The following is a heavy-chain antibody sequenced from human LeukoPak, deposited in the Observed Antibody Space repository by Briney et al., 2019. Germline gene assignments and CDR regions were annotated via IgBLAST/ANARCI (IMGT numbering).Heavy chain of an antibody. Sequence: PGGSLRLSCAASGFTFSSYSMNWVRQAPRKGLEWVSSISSSSSYIYYADSVKGRFTISRDNAKNSLYLQMNSLRAEDTAVYYCAREGIAAADTNWFDPWGQGTLVTVSS. J-gene: IGHJ5*02. CDR2: ISSSSSYI. V-gene: IGHV3-21*01. CDR3: AREGIAAADTNWFDP. CDR1: GFTFSSYS. D-gene: IGHD6-13*01.